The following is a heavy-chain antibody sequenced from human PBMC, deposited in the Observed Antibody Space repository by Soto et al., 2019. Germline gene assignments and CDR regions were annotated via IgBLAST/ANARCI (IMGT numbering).Heavy chain of an antibody. CDR2: IYYSGST. D-gene: IGHD3-3*01. Sequence: PLETKSLTCTVSGGYIISSSYYWGWIRQPPGKGLEWIGSIYYSGSTYYNPSLKSRVTISVDTSKNQFSLKLSSVTAADTAVYYCARSNRITIFGVVIIYFDYWGQGTLVTVSS. CDR3: ARSNRITIFGVVIIYFDY. V-gene: IGHV4-39*01. J-gene: IGHJ4*02. CDR1: GGYIISSSYY.